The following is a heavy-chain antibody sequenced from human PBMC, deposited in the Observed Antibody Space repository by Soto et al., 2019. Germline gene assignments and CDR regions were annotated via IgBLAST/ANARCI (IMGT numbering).Heavy chain of an antibody. V-gene: IGHV3-20*04. CDR2: INWNGGST. J-gene: IGHJ4*02. CDR1: GFTFDDYG. Sequence: EVQLVESGGGVVRPGGFLRLSCAASGFTFDDYGMSWVRQAPGKGLEWVSGINWNGGSTGYADSVKGRFTISRDNAKNSLYLQMNSLRAEDTALYYCARVLTYYYDSSGYYGALDYWGQGTLVTVSS. CDR3: ARVLTYYYDSSGYYGALDY. D-gene: IGHD3-22*01.